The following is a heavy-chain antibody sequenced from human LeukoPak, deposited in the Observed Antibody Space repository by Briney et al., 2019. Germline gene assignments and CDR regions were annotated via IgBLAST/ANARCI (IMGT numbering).Heavy chain of an antibody. Sequence: PSETLSLTCTVSGGSISSYYWSWIRQPPGKGLEWIGYIYYGGSTNYNPSLKSRVTISVDTSKNQFSLKLSSVTAADTAVYYCARGYFDWLSPEVNWFDPWGQGTLVTVSS. V-gene: IGHV4-59*01. CDR2: IYYGGST. J-gene: IGHJ5*02. CDR3: ARGYFDWLSPEVNWFDP. D-gene: IGHD3-9*01. CDR1: GGSISSYY.